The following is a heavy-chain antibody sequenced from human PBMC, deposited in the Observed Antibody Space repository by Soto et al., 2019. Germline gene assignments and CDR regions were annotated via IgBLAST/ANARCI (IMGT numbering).Heavy chain of an antibody. Sequence: QVQLQESGPGLMQPSQTLSLTCTVSGGSIGSGGYWWSWIRQHPGRGLEWIGFVSYTGYTQYNPALKSRVNISVDTSTKQFSLKLSSVTAADTAVYYCARGTLVWGQGTLVTVSS. CDR2: VSYTGYT. CDR3: ARGTLV. V-gene: IGHV4-31*03. J-gene: IGHJ4*02. D-gene: IGHD2-2*01. CDR1: GGSIGSGGYW.